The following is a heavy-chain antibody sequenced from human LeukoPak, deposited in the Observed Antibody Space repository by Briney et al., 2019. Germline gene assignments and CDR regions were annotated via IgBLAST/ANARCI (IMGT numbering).Heavy chain of an antibody. Sequence: PSETLSLTCTVSGGSISSGSYYWSWIRQPAGKGLEWIGRIYTSGSTNYNPSLKSRVTISVDASKNQFSLKLSSVTAADTAVYYCARLYGSGSSLYFDYWGQGTLVTVSS. D-gene: IGHD3-10*01. CDR2: IYTSGST. V-gene: IGHV4-61*02. CDR1: GGSISSGSYY. CDR3: ARLYGSGSSLYFDY. J-gene: IGHJ4*02.